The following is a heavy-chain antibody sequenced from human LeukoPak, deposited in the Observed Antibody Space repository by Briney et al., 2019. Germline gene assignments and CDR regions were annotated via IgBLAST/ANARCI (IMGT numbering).Heavy chain of an antibody. Sequence: PSETLSLTCAVYGGSLSGYYWSWIRQPPGKGLEWIGEINHSGSTNYNPSLKSRVTISVDTSKNQFSLKLSSVTAADTAVYYCARGLTTYYYGSGRSMSWFDPWGQGTLVTVSS. CDR3: ARGLTTYYYGSGRSMSWFDP. CDR1: GGSLSGYY. V-gene: IGHV4-34*01. D-gene: IGHD3-10*01. J-gene: IGHJ5*02. CDR2: INHSGST.